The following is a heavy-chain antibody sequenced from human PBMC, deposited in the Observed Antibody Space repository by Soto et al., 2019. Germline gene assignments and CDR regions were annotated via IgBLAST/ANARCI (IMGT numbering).Heavy chain of an antibody. J-gene: IGHJ3*02. Sequence: GGSLRLSCAASGFTFSSYAMHWVRQAPGKGLEWVAVISYDGSNKYYADSVKGRFTISRDNSKSTLYLQMNSLRAEDTAVYYCARDHIGAFDIWGQGTMVTVSS. CDR2: ISYDGSNK. CDR1: GFTFSSYA. V-gene: IGHV3-30-3*01. CDR3: ARDHIGAFDI.